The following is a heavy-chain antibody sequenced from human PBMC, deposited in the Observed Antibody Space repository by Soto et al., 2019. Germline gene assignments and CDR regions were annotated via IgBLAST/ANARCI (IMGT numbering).Heavy chain of an antibody. D-gene: IGHD2-8*01. V-gene: IGHV3-66*01. CDR2: IESGGGT. CDR3: ARELTPAGQGAFDI. J-gene: IGHJ3*02. CDR1: GLTVSTSY. Sequence: EVQLVQSGGDLVQPGGSLRISCAASGLTVSTSYMTWVRQAPGRGLDWVSLIESGGGTYYADAVKGRFTISRDNSKNTLYLQMNILTVEDTAVYYCARELTPAGQGAFDIWGQGTMVTVSS.